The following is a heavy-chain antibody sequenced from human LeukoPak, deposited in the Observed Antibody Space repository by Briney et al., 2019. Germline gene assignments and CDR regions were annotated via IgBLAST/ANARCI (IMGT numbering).Heavy chain of an antibody. V-gene: IGHV3-66*01. CDR2: IYSGGGT. J-gene: IGHJ4*02. Sequence: PGGSLRLSCAASGFTVNTYYMSWVRQAPGKGLEWVSIIYSGGGTYYADSVKGRFTISRDDSKNTLYLQMNSLRAEDAAVYYCAREPSPGIAVAGYFDYWGQGTLVTVSS. CDR3: AREPSPGIAVAGYFDY. D-gene: IGHD6-19*01. CDR1: GFTVNTYY.